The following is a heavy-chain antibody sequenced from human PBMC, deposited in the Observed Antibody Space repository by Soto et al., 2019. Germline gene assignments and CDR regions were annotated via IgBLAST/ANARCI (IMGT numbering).Heavy chain of an antibody. D-gene: IGHD2-2*01. J-gene: IGHJ5*02. CDR1: GYTFANYG. CDR2: ISGYNGNT. V-gene: IGHV1-18*01. Sequence: GSAVKACCEASGYTFANYGITWVRQAPGQGLEWMGWISGYNGNTKYAQKFQGRVTMTTDTSTSTAYMELRSLRSDDTAVYYCARDEVPAPKWLDPCCQGTSVTVSS. CDR3: ARDEVPAPKWLDP.